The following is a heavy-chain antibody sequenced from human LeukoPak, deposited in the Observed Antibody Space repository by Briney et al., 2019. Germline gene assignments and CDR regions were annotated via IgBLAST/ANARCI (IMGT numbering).Heavy chain of an antibody. Sequence: SVRVSCKASGGTFSSYAISWVRQAPGQGLEWMGRIIPILGIANYAQKFQGRVTITADKSTSTAYMELSSLRSEDTAVYYCARGGSGWYGVVVDYWGQGTLVTVSS. V-gene: IGHV1-69*04. CDR1: GGTFSSYA. D-gene: IGHD6-19*01. CDR3: ARGGSGWYGVVVDY. J-gene: IGHJ4*02. CDR2: IIPILGIA.